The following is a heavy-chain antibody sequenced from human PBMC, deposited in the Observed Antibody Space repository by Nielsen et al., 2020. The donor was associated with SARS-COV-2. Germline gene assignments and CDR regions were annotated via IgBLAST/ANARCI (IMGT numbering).Heavy chain of an antibody. J-gene: IGHJ4*02. CDR1: GFTFDDYA. Sequence: GGSLRLSCAASGFTFDDYAMHWVRQAPGKGLEWVSGISWNSGSIGYADSVKGRFTISRDNAKNSLYLQMNSLRAEDTALYHCARYYCSGGSCYPDYWGQGTLVTVSS. CDR3: ARYYCSGGSCYPDY. D-gene: IGHD2-15*01. CDR2: ISWNSGSI. V-gene: IGHV3-9*01.